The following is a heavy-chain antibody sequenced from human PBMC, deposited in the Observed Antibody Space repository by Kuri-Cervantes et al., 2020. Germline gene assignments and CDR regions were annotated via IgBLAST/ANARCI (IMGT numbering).Heavy chain of an antibody. J-gene: IGHJ4*02. CDR3: TSREVGATTVDY. V-gene: IGHV4-59*01. CDR1: GGSISSYY. CDR2: IYSNGGT. Sequence: SETLSLTCTVSGGSISSYYWSWIRQPPGKGLEWIGYIYSNGGTDYNPSLKSRVTISVDTSKNQFSLKLNYVSPEDTAVYYCTSREVGATTVDYWGQGTLVTVSS. D-gene: IGHD1-26*01.